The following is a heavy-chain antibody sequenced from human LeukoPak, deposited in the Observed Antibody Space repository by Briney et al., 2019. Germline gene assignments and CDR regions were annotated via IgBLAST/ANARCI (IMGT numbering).Heavy chain of an antibody. D-gene: IGHD1-14*01. V-gene: IGHV1-2*02. CDR2: INPNSGGT. CDR3: ARTTNAFDI. CDR1: GYTLTSHG. J-gene: IGHJ3*02. Sequence: GASVKVSCKASGYTLTSHGISWVRQAPGQGLEWMGWINPNSGGTNYAQKFQGRVTMTRDTSISTAYMELSRLRSDDTAVYYCARTTNAFDIWGQGTMVTVSS.